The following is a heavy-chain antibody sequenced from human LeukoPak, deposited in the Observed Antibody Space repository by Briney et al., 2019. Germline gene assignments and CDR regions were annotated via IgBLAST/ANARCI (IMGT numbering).Heavy chain of an antibody. V-gene: IGHV1-58*01. CDR1: GFTFTSSA. Sequence: ASVKVSCKASGFTFTSSAVQWVRQARGQRLEWIGWIVVGSGNTNYAQKFQERVTITRDMSTSTAYMELSSLRSEDTAVYYCAKDVRNYDYGDLPGDAFDIWGQGTMVTVSS. CDR3: AKDVRNYDYGDLPGDAFDI. CDR2: IVVGSGNT. D-gene: IGHD4-17*01. J-gene: IGHJ3*02.